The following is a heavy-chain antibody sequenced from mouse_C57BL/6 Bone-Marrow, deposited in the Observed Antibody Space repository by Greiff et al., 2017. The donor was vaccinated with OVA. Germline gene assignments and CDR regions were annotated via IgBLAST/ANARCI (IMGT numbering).Heavy chain of an antibody. Sequence: EVKLQQSGPELVKPGASVKISCKASGYSFTDYNMNWVKQSTGKSLEWIGVINPNYGTTSYNQKFKGKATLTVDQSSSTAYMQLNSLTSEDSAVYYWASPVVESYWYFDVWGTGTTVTVAS. CDR3: ASPVVESYWYFDV. D-gene: IGHD1-1*01. V-gene: IGHV1-39*01. J-gene: IGHJ1*03. CDR2: INPNYGTT. CDR1: GYSFTDYN.